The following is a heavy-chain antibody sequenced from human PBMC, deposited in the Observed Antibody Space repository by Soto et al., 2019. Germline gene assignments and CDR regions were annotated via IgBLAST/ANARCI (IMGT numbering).Heavy chain of an antibody. V-gene: IGHV3-48*03. CDR3: ASVDYYDSSGYYKVGHPYYYGMDV. Sequence: PGGSLRLSCAASGFTFSSYEMNWVRQAPGKGLEWVSYISSSGSTLYYADSVKGRFTISRDNAKNSLYLQMNSLRAEDTAVYYCASVDYYDSSGYYKVGHPYYYGMDVWGQGTTVTVSS. CDR2: ISSSGSTL. J-gene: IGHJ6*02. CDR1: GFTFSSYE. D-gene: IGHD3-22*01.